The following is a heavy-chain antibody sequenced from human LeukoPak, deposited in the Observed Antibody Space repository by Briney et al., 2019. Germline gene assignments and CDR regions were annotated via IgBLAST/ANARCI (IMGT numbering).Heavy chain of an antibody. CDR3: AKAPLDYYDSGESGAFDI. J-gene: IGHJ3*02. Sequence: PGGSLRLSCAASGFTFDDYAMHCVRQAPGKGLEWVSGISWNSGSIGYADSVKGRFTISRDNAKNSLYLQMNSLRAEDTALYYCAKAPLDYYDSGESGAFDIWGQGTMVTVSS. D-gene: IGHD3-22*01. V-gene: IGHV3-9*01. CDR1: GFTFDDYA. CDR2: ISWNSGSI.